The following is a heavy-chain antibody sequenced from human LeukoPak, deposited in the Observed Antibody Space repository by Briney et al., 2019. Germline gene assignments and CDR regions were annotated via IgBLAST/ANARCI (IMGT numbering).Heavy chain of an antibody. CDR3: ARVPAAGTPLYFYYYYGMDV. J-gene: IGHJ6*02. V-gene: IGHV4-34*01. CDR2: INHSGST. CDR1: GGSFSGYY. D-gene: IGHD6-13*01. Sequence: SETLSLTCAVYGGSFSGYYWSWIRQPPGKGLEWIGEINHSGSTNYNPSLKSRVTISVDTSKNQFSLKLSSVTAADTAVYYCARVPAAGTPLYFYYYYGMDVWGQGTTVTVSS.